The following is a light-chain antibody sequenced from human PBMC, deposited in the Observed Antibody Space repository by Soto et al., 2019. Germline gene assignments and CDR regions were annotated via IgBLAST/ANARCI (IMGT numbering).Light chain of an antibody. J-gene: IGLJ2*01. V-gene: IGLV1-51*02. CDR1: SSNIGNNY. Sequence: QSVLTQPPSVSAAPGQKVTISCSGSSSNIGNNYVSWYQQLPGKAPKLLIYESNKRPSGIPDRFSGSKSGTSATLGITGLQTGDEADYYCGTWDGSLSAVVFGGGTKLTVL. CDR2: ESN. CDR3: GTWDGSLSAVV.